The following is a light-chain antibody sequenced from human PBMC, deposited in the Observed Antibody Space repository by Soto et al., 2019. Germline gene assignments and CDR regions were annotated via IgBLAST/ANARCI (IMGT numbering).Light chain of an antibody. CDR3: QQYGSSPPIT. J-gene: IGKJ5*01. Sequence: IVLTQSPGTLSFSAGEIATLSCRASQSISSSYLAWYQQKPGQTPRLLIYGASSRATGIPDRFSGSGSETDFTLTVSRLEPEDFAVYYCQQYGSSPPITFGQGTRLEIK. V-gene: IGKV3-20*01. CDR1: QSISSSY. CDR2: GAS.